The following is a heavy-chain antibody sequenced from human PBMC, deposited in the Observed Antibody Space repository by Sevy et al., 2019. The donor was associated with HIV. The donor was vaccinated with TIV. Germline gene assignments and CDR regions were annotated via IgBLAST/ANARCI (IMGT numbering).Heavy chain of an antibody. CDR1: GYSISSGYL. D-gene: IGHD3-9*01. J-gene: IGHJ3*01. V-gene: IGHV4-38-2*02. Sequence: SETLSLTCTVTGYSISSGYLWGWIRQPPGKGLEWIGSVDHTGNTYYNPSLKSRVTTSVDTSKNQFSLRLSSVTTADTAVYYCANFGRLLIINGDAFDVWGQGTMVTVSS. CDR3: ANFGRLLIINGDAFDV. CDR2: VDHTGNT.